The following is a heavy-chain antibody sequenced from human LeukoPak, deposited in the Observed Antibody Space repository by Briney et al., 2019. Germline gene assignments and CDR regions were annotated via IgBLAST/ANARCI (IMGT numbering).Heavy chain of an antibody. CDR3: ARQFPRDYYYGMDV. CDR1: GGSISSYY. V-gene: IGHV4-59*08. Sequence: SETLSLTCTVSGGSISSYYWSWIRQPPGKGLEWIGYIYYSVSTNYNPSLKSRVTISVDTSKNQFSLKLSSVTAADTAVYYCARQFPRDYYYGMDVWGQGTTVTVSS. J-gene: IGHJ6*02. CDR2: IYYSVST.